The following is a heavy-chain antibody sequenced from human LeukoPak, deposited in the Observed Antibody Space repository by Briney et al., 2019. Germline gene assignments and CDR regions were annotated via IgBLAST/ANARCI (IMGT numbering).Heavy chain of an antibody. V-gene: IGHV1-2*02. CDR1: GYTFTGYY. D-gene: IGHD3-22*01. J-gene: IGHJ6*03. CDR3: ARPGILYDSTSYDYYYYYYMDV. CDR2: INPNSGGT. Sequence: ASVKVSCKASGYTFTGYYIHWVRQAPGQGLEWMGWINPNSGGTKYAQKFQGRVTMTRDTSISTADMELSRLTFDDTAVYFCARPGILYDSTSYDYYYYYYMDVWGQGTTVTVS.